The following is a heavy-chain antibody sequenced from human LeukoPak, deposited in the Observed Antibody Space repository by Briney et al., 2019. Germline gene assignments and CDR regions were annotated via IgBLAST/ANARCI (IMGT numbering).Heavy chain of an antibody. CDR1: GYTFTGYY. V-gene: IGHV1-2*02. CDR2: INPNSGGT. J-gene: IGHJ5*02. CDR3: ASMRGYCSSTSCPPNDWFDP. D-gene: IGHD2-2*01. Sequence: ASVRVSCKASGYTFTGYYMHWVRQAPGRGLEWMGWINPNSGGTNYAQKFQGRVTMTRDTSISTAYMELSRLRSDDTAVYYCASMRGYCSSTSCPPNDWFDPWGQGTLVTVSS.